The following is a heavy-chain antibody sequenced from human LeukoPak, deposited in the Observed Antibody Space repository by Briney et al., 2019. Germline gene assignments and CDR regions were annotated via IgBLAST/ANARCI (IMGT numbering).Heavy chain of an antibody. V-gene: IGHV3-11*04. CDR2: ISSSGSTI. D-gene: IGHD6-13*01. J-gene: IGHJ4*02. Sequence: PGGSLRLSCAASGFTFSDYYMSWIRQAPGKGLEWVSYISSSGSTIYYADSVKGRFTISRDNAKNTLYLQMNSRRAEDTAVYYCARGIGQGIVASLDYWGQGTLVTVSS. CDR3: ARGIGQGIVASLDY. CDR1: GFTFSDYY.